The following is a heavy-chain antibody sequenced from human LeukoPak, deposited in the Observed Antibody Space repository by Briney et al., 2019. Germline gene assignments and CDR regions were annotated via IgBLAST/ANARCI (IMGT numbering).Heavy chain of an antibody. CDR3: ARDSPERGYSYGPLDNYFDY. D-gene: IGHD5-18*01. J-gene: IGHJ4*02. CDR2: IKQDGSEE. Sequence: SGGSLRLSCAASGFTFSSYWMTWARQAPGKGLEWVANIKQDGSEEYYVDSLKGRFTISRDNAKNSLYLQMNSLRAEDTAVYYCARDSPERGYSYGPLDNYFDYWGQGSLVTVSS. V-gene: IGHV3-7*01. CDR1: GFTFSSYW.